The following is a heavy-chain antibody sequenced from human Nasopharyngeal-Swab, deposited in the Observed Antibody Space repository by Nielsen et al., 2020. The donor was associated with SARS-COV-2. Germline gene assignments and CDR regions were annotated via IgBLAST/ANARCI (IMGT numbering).Heavy chain of an antibody. J-gene: IGHJ6*02. V-gene: IGHV3-11*04. CDR2: ISGNGGTI. D-gene: IGHD3-3*01. CDR3: ARDGLDYDFWSAYFMDV. Sequence: WIRQPPGKGLEWVSVISGNGGTIYYADSVKGRFTISRDNAKNSLYLQMNSLRAEDTAVYYCARDGLDYDFWSAYFMDVWGQGTTVTVSS.